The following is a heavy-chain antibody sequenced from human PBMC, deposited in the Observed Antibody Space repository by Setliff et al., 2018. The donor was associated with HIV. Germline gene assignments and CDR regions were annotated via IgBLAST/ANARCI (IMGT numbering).Heavy chain of an antibody. CDR1: GYTFTKSI. CDR3: ARDGASGSGYYWADY. J-gene: IGHJ4*02. CDR2: IIPSGGST. Sequence: ASVKVSCKASGYTFTKSIIHWVRQAPGQGLEWMGAIIPSGGSTGYAEKFQARVTLTRDTSTSTVYMELSVLREEDTAVYYCARDGASGSGYYWADYWGQGTLVTVSS. D-gene: IGHD3-3*01. V-gene: IGHV1-46*01.